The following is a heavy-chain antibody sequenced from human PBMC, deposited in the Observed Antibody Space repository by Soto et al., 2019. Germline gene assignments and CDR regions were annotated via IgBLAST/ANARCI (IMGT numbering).Heavy chain of an antibody. Sequence: GGSLRLSCAASGFTFSSYAMSWVRQAPGKGLEGVSAISGSDGSTYYEDSVKGRYTISRDNYKNTLYLQMNSLRAEDPAVYYCANKRIALRSGWSYDYWGQGTLVTVSS. CDR2: ISGSDGST. J-gene: IGHJ4*02. CDR1: GFTFSSYA. V-gene: IGHV3-23*01. D-gene: IGHD3-10*01. CDR3: ANKRIALRSGWSYDY.